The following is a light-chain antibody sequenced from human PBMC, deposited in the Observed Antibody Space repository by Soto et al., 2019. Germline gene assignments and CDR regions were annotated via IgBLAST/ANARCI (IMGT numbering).Light chain of an antibody. CDR2: RNN. J-gene: IGLJ2*01. CDR1: NSNIGSNY. CDR3: STWDDSLPGIVV. Sequence: QSVLTQPPSASGTPGQTVTISCSGSNSNIGSNYVCWYQQLPGTAPKLLIYRNNHRPSGVPYRFSGSKSVTSASLAISWLLSEDEADYYCSTWDDSLPGIVVFGGGTKLTVL. V-gene: IGLV1-47*01.